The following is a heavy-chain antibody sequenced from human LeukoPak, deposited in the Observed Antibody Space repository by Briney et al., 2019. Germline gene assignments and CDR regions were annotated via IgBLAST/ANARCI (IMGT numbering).Heavy chain of an antibody. V-gene: IGHV1-2*02. D-gene: IGHD2-15*01. Sequence: GASVKVSCKASGYTFTAYYIHWVRQAPGQGLEWMGWINPNSGGTDYVQKFQGRVTMTRDTSISTAYMELNRLTSDDAAVYYCAKVSKLGSSGVSCYSAFDYWGQGSLVTVSS. CDR2: INPNSGGT. J-gene: IGHJ4*02. CDR1: GYTFTAYY. CDR3: AKVSKLGSSGVSCYSAFDY.